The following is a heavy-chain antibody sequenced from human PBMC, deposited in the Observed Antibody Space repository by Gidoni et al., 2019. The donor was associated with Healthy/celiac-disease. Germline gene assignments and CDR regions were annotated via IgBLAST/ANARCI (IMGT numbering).Heavy chain of an antibody. D-gene: IGHD3-3*01. J-gene: IGHJ4*02. CDR2: INHSGRT. Sequence: QVQLQQWGAGLLKPSETLSLTCAVYGGSFSGYYWSWSRQPPGKGLEWIGEINHSGRTNYNPSLKSRVTISVDTSKNQFSLKLSSVTAADTAVYYCARAPPYYDFWSGYYRGFDYWGQGTLVTVSS. CDR1: GGSFSGYY. CDR3: ARAPPYYDFWSGYYRGFDY. V-gene: IGHV4-34*01.